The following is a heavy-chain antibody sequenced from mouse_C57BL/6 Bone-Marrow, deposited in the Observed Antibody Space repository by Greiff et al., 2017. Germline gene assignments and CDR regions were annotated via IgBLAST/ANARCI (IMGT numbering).Heavy chain of an antibody. CDR2: IDPSDSYT. V-gene: IGHV1-69*01. J-gene: IGHJ1*03. Sequence: QVQLQQPGAELVMPGASVKLSCKASGYTFTRYWMHWVKQRPGQGLEWIGEIDPSDSYTNYNQKFKGKSTLTVDKSSSTAYMQLSSLTSEDSAVYYCARADYYYGSSYFYWYFDVWGTGTTVTVSS. CDR1: GYTFTRYW. D-gene: IGHD1-1*01. CDR3: ARADYYYGSSYFYWYFDV.